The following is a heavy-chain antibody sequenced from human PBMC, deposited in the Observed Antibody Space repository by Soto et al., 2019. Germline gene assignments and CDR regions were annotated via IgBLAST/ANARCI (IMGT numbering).Heavy chain of an antibody. CDR3: ARGSPFTIFGVVIGGFDY. CDR2: ISSSGSTI. Sequence: PGGSLRLSCAASGFTFSSYEMNWVRQAPGKGLEWVSYISSSGSTIYYADSVKGRFTISRDNAKNSLYLQMNSLRAEDTAVYYCARGSPFTIFGVVIGGFDYWGQGTLVTVSS. J-gene: IGHJ4*02. CDR1: GFTFSSYE. V-gene: IGHV3-48*03. D-gene: IGHD3-3*01.